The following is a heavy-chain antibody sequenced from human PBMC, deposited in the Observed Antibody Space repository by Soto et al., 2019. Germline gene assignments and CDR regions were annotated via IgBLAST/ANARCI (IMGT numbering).Heavy chain of an antibody. CDR2: IYYSGST. V-gene: IGHV4-59*08. CDR1: GGSISSYY. CDR3: ASTTSSSFDP. J-gene: IGHJ5*02. Sequence: SETLSLTCTVSGGSISSYYWSWIRQPPGKGLEWIGYIYYSGSTNYNPSPKSRVTISVDTSKNQFSLKLSSVTAADTAVYYCASTTSSSFDPWGQGTLVTVSS. D-gene: IGHD6-13*01.